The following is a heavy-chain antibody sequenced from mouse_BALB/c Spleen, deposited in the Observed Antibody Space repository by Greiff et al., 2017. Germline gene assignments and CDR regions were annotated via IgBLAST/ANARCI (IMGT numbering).Heavy chain of an antibody. D-gene: IGHD1-1*02. CDR3: ARGGGNPRFAY. J-gene: IGHJ3*01. Sequence: EVKLMESGAELVRPGALVKLSCKASGFNIKDYYMHWVKQRPEQGLEWIGWIDPENGNTIYDPKFQGKASITADTSSNTAYLQLSSLTSEDTAVYYCARGGGNPRFAYWGQGTLVTVSA. CDR1: GFNIKDYY. CDR2: IDPENGNT. V-gene: IGHV14-1*02.